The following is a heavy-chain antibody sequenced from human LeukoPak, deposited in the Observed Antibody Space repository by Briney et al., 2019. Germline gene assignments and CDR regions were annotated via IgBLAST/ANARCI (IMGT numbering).Heavy chain of an antibody. V-gene: IGHV3-23*01. CDR3: ARAHGSGDYYIRGIYFFDY. Sequence: PGRSLRLSCAASGFTFSSYGMHWVRQAPGKGLEWVSVISGSGDGTSYTESVKGRFTISRDNSKNTLYLQMNSLRAEDSAIYYCARAHGSGDYYIRGIYFFDYWGQGTLVTVSS. CDR2: ISGSGDGT. CDR1: GFTFSSYG. D-gene: IGHD3-22*01. J-gene: IGHJ4*02.